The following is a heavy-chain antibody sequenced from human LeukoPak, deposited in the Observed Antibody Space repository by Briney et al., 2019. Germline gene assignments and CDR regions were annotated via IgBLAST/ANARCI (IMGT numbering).Heavy chain of an antibody. V-gene: IGHV4-34*01. J-gene: IGHJ4*02. Sequence: SETLSLTCAVYGGSFSGYYWSWIRQPPGKGLEWIGEINHSGSTNYNPSIKSRVTISVDTSKNQFSLKLSSVTAADTAVYYCARGGGFYYYDSSGYPGLGYWGQGTLVTVSS. CDR3: ARGGGFYYYDSSGYPGLGY. CDR2: INHSGST. CDR1: GGSFSGYY. D-gene: IGHD3-22*01.